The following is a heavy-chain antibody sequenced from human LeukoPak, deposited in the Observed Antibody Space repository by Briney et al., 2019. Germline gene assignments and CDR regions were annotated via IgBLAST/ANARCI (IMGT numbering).Heavy chain of an antibody. CDR2: TYYRSKWYN. Sequence: SQTLSLTCAISGDSVSSNSAAWNWIRQSPSRGLEWLGRTYYRSKWYNDYAVSLKSRITINPDTSKNQFSLQLNSVTPEDTAVYYCARRGSGWYYGGNNWFDPWGQGTLVTVSS. V-gene: IGHV6-1*01. CDR1: GDSVSSNSAA. D-gene: IGHD6-19*01. CDR3: ARRGSGWYYGGNNWFDP. J-gene: IGHJ5*02.